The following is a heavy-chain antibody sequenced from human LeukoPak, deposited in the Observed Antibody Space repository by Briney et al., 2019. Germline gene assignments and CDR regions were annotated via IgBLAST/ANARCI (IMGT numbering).Heavy chain of an antibody. V-gene: IGHV4-31*11. CDR2: FYYSGSS. Sequence: SETLSLTCAVYGGSFSGYYWSWIRQHPGKGLEWIGYFYYSGSSYYNPSLKSRVTISVDTSKNQLSLKLSSVTAADTAVYYCARIAAGYTYGHFDYWGQGTLVTVSS. J-gene: IGHJ4*02. CDR3: ARIAAGYTYGHFDY. CDR1: GGSFSGYY. D-gene: IGHD5-18*01.